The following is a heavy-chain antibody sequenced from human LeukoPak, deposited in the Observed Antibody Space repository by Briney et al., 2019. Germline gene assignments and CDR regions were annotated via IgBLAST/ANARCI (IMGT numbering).Heavy chain of an antibody. Sequence: LSLTCTVSGGSISSYYWSWIRQPPGKGLEWVAVIWYDGSNKYYADSVKGRFTISRDNSKNTLYLQMNSLRAEDTAVYYCAKPGSHLLYFDYWGQGTLVTVSS. V-gene: IGHV3-33*06. CDR2: IWYDGSNK. CDR3: AKPGSHLLYFDY. J-gene: IGHJ4*02. CDR1: GGSISSYY.